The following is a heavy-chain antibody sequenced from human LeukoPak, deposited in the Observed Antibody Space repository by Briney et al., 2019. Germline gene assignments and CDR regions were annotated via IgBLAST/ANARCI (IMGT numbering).Heavy chain of an antibody. Sequence: TPSETLSLTCSVSGGSINAFYWSWIRQPPGKGLEWIAYVRDNGENNYNPSLKSRVAISLDTATNQISLRLNFVTAADTAIYYCARQXANTAAFDVWGQGTMVTVSS. CDR1: GGSINAFY. V-gene: IGHV4-59*08. J-gene: IGHJ3*01. CDR3: ARQXANTAAFDV. D-gene: IGHD5-18*01. CDR2: VRDNGEN.